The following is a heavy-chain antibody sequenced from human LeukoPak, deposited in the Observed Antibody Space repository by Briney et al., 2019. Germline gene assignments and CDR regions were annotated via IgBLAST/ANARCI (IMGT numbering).Heavy chain of an antibody. CDR1: GLTFSSYT. V-gene: IGHV3-23*01. D-gene: IGHD3-22*01. CDR3: AKVLGYYDSSGYLEFDY. CDR2: ISGSGGST. J-gene: IGHJ4*02. Sequence: GGSLRLSCAASGLTFSSYTMHWVRQAPGKGLEWVSAISGSGGSTYYADSVKGRFTISRDNSKNTLYLQMNSLRAEDTAVYYCAKVLGYYDSSGYLEFDYWGQGTLVTVSS.